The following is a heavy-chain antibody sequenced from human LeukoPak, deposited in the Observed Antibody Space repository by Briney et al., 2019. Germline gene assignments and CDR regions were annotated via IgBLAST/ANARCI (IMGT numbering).Heavy chain of an antibody. CDR3: ARVSAFSGSYRNSNYFDF. Sequence: PGGSLRLSCAASGFIFSSYAMHWVRQAPGKGLEYVSGISSNGGSTFYANSVKGRFTISRDNSKNTLYLQMGSLRAEDMAMYYCARVSAFSGSYRNSNYFDFWGQGTLVTVSS. CDR2: ISSNGGST. J-gene: IGHJ4*02. V-gene: IGHV3-64*01. D-gene: IGHD1-26*01. CDR1: GFIFSSYA.